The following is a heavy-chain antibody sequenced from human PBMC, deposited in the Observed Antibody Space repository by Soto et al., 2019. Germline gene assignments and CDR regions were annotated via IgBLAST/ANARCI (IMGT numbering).Heavy chain of an antibody. J-gene: IGHJ5*02. D-gene: IGHD2-2*01. Sequence: GASVKVSCKASGYTFTTFGISWVRQAPGQGLEWMGWISTYNGNTNYAQKVQGRLTMTTDTSTSTAYMELRSLTSDDTAVYYCARGFCSSSSCDNWFDPWGQGTLVTV. V-gene: IGHV1-18*01. CDR2: ISTYNGNT. CDR3: ARGFCSSSSCDNWFDP. CDR1: GYTFTTFG.